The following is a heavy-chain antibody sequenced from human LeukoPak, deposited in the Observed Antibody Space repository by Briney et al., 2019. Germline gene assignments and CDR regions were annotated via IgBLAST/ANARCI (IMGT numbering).Heavy chain of an antibody. Sequence: GGSLRLSCAASGFSFNTYSMNWVRQAPGKGLEWVSSISTSSIYIYYADSVKGRFTISRDNARNSLYLQMNSLRAEDTAVYYCARELGGGSRYYYYYMDVWGKGTTVTVS. D-gene: IGHD1-26*01. V-gene: IGHV3-21*01. CDR2: ISTSSIYI. J-gene: IGHJ6*03. CDR1: GFSFNTYS. CDR3: ARELGGGSRYYYYYMDV.